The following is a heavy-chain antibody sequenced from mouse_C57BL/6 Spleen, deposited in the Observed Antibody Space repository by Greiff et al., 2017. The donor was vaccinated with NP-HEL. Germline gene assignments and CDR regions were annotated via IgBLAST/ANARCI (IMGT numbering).Heavy chain of an antibody. CDR1: GFTFSDYG. CDR2: ISSGSSTI. D-gene: IGHD2-3*01. V-gene: IGHV5-17*01. Sequence: EVKLMESGGGLVKPGGSLKLSCAASGFTFSDYGMHWVRQAPEKGLEWVAYISSGSSTIYYADTVKGRFTISRDNAKNTLFLQMTSLRSEDTAMYYCAYDCYYVGFAYWGQGTLVTVSA. J-gene: IGHJ3*01. CDR3: AYDCYYVGFAY.